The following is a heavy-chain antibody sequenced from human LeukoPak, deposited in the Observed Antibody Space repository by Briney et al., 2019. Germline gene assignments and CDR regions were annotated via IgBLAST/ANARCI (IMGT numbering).Heavy chain of an antibody. Sequence: GGSLRLSCTVSGFTVSSNSMSWVRQAPGKGLEWVSFIYSGTIHYSDSVKGRFTISRHNSNNTLYLQMNRLRAEDTAVYYCARGHYDSRWGQGTMVTVSS. V-gene: IGHV3-53*01. CDR1: GFTVSSNS. CDR3: ARGHYDSR. CDR2: IYSGTI. J-gene: IGHJ4*02. D-gene: IGHD3-22*01.